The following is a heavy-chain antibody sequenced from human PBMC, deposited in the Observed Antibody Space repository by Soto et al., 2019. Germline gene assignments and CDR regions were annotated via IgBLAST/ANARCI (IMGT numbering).Heavy chain of an antibody. CDR2: ITGSGTTT. V-gene: IGHV3-48*02. D-gene: IGHD1-1*01. CDR1: GFPFSSNS. CDR3: ARDLNWAFDH. Sequence: EVQLVESGGNLAQPGGSLRLSCAASGFPFSSNSVNWVRQAPGKGLEWVSYITGSGTTTRYADSVKGRFTLSRDNAKNSLFLDMNSLTDGDTAVYYCARDLNWAFDHWGRGTLVTVSS. J-gene: IGHJ5*02.